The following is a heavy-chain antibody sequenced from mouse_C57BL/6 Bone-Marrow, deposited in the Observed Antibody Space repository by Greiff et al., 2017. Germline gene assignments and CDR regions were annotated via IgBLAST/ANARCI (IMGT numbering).Heavy chain of an antibody. V-gene: IGHV1-81*01. CDR1: GYTFTSYG. CDR3: ARGGWLLRV. J-gene: IGHJ2*01. D-gene: IGHD2-3*01. CDR2: IYPRSGNT. Sequence: VKLMESGAELARPGASVKLSCKASGYTFTSYGISWVKQRTGQGLEWIGEIYPRSGNTYYNEKFKGKATLTVDKSSSTAYMELRSLTSEDSAVYFCARGGWLLRVWGQGTTLTVSA.